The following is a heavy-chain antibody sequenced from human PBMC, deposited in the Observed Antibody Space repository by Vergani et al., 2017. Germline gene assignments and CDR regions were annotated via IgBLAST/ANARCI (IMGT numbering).Heavy chain of an antibody. D-gene: IGHD1-26*01. CDR1: GFTFSSYG. CDR3: AKARPDAARWVSGCYQVGFDY. J-gene: IGHJ4*02. CDR2: IRYDGSNK. Sequence: QVQLVESGGGVVQPGGSLRLSCAASGFTFSSYGMHWVRQAPGKGLEWVAFIRYDGSNKYYADSVKGRFTISRDNSKNTLYLQMNSLRDEDTAVYYCAKARPDAARWVSGCYQVGFDYWSQGTLVTVSP. V-gene: IGHV3-30*02.